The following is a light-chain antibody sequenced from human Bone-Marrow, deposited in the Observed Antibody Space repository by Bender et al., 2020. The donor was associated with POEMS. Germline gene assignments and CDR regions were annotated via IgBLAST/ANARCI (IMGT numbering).Light chain of an antibody. CDR3: SSYTSSNTNV. Sequence: SYELTQPPSVSVSPGQTASITCSGDKLENKYACWYQQKPGQSPVLVIYQDNQRPSGIPARFSGSNSGNTATLTISGTQPMDEADYYCSSYTSSNTNVFGTGTKVTVL. CDR1: KLENKY. V-gene: IGLV3-1*01. CDR2: QDN. J-gene: IGLJ1*01.